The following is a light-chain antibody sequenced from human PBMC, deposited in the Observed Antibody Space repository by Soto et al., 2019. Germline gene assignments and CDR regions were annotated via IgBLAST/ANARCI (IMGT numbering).Light chain of an antibody. J-gene: IGLJ2*01. CDR1: SSNIGAGYD. V-gene: IGLV1-40*01. CDR2: GNS. CDR3: QSYDSSLSGL. Sequence: QTVVTQPPSVSGAPGQRVTISCTGSSSNIGAGYDVHWYQQLPGTAPKLLIYGNSNRPSGVPDRFSGSKSGTSASLAITGLQAEDEADYYCQSYDSSLSGLFGGGTKLTV.